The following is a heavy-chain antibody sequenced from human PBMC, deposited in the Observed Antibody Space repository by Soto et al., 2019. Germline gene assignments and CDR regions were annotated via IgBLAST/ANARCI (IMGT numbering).Heavy chain of an antibody. V-gene: IGHV1-2*04. CDR3: ARDGLCSGGSCYSPDTAMVHNYYYGMDV. D-gene: IGHD2-15*01. CDR1: GYTFTGYY. Sequence: AASVKVSCKASGYTFTGYYMHWVRQAPGQGLEWMGWINPNSGGTNYAQKFQGWVTMTRDTSISTAYMELSRLRSDDTAVYYCARDGLCSGGSCYSPDTAMVHNYYYGMDVWGQGTTVTVSS. J-gene: IGHJ6*02. CDR2: INPNSGGT.